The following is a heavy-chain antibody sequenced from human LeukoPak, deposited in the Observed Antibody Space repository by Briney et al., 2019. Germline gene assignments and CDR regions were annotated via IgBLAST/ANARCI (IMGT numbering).Heavy chain of an antibody. Sequence: SVKVSCKTSGGTFSSYAISWVRQAPGQGLEWMGRIIPILGIANYAQKFQGRVTITADKSTSTAYMELSSLRSEDTAVYYCARVDTAMVIDCWGQGTLVTVSS. CDR1: GGTFSSYA. J-gene: IGHJ4*02. CDR3: ARVDTAMVIDC. V-gene: IGHV1-69*04. CDR2: IIPILGIA. D-gene: IGHD5-18*01.